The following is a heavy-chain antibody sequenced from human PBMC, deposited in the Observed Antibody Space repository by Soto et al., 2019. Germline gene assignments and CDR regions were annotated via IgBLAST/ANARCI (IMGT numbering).Heavy chain of an antibody. Sequence: VGSLRLSCAASGFTFSSYAMSWVRQAPGKGLEWVSAISGSGGSTYYADSVKGRFTISRDNSKNTLYLQMNSLRAEDTAVYYCAKDLGRTAMVNLFDYWGQGTLVTVSS. V-gene: IGHV3-23*01. CDR1: GFTFSSYA. CDR3: AKDLGRTAMVNLFDY. CDR2: ISGSGGST. J-gene: IGHJ4*02. D-gene: IGHD5-18*01.